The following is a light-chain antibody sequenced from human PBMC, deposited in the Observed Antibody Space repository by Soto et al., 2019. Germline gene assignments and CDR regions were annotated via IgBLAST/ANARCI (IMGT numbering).Light chain of an antibody. CDR3: SSYAGTVTLV. J-gene: IGLJ3*02. CDR2: EVT. V-gene: IGLV2-23*02. Sequence: QSALTQPAPVSGSPGQSITISCTGTSGDVAIYDLVSWYQQYPGKAPQLIIYEVTKRPSGVSNRFSGSKSGNTASLTISGLQAEYEGDYYCSSYAGTVTLVFGGGTKLTVL. CDR1: SGDVAIYDL.